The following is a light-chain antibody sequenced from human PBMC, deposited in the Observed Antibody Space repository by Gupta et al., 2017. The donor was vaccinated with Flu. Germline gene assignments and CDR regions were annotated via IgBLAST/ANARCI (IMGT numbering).Light chain of an antibody. CDR3: GTRDSTLSAS. CDR2: EDN. J-gene: IGLJ1*01. CDR1: SSTIGSHY. V-gene: IGLV1-51*01. Sequence: QSVLTQPPSVSAAPGQKVTISCSGSSSTIGSHYVSWYQQVPGTAPKLLIYEDNKRPSRIPDRCSGSKSGTSATLDITGLQTGDEADYYCGTRDSTLSASFGTGTKVTVL.